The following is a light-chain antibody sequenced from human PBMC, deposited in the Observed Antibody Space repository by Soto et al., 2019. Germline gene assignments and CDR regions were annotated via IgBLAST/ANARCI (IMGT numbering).Light chain of an antibody. CDR1: QGISTY. J-gene: IGKJ4*01. CDR2: AAS. Sequence: DIQLTQAPSFLSASVGDRVTITCRASQGISTYLVWYQQKPGKAPKLLIYAASTLQSGVPSRFSGSGSGTEFTLTISSLQPEDFATYYCQQLNSYPLTFGGGTKVETK. CDR3: QQLNSYPLT. V-gene: IGKV1-9*01.